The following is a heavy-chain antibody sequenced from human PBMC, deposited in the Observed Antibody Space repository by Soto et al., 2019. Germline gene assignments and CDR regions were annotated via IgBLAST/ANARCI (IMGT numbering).Heavy chain of an antibody. CDR1: GFTFRSFT. D-gene: IGHD6-13*01. J-gene: IGHJ5*02. Sequence: GGSLRLSCAASGFTFRSFTMNLVRQAPVKGLEWVSTISSNSAYIYYTDELRGRFTISRDNAKNSLHLQMNSLRAEDTAVYYCTRDASRDSSARGWFDPWGPGTLVPVSS. CDR3: TRDASRDSSARGWFDP. V-gene: IGHV3-21*01. CDR2: ISSNSAYI.